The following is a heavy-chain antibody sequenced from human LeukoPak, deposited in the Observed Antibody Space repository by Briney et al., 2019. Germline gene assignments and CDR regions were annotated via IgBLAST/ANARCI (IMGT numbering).Heavy chain of an antibody. V-gene: IGHV1-46*01. CDR3: ARGSYSSGWNGIAPRGNLGY. Sequence: ASVTVSCKASGYTFTSYYMHWVRQAPGQGLEWMGIINPSGGSTSYAQKFQGRVTMTRDMSTSTVYMELSSLRSEDTAVYYCARGSYSSGWNGIAPRGNLGYWGQGTLVTVSS. CDR2: INPSGGST. CDR1: GYTFTSYY. J-gene: IGHJ4*02. D-gene: IGHD6-19*01.